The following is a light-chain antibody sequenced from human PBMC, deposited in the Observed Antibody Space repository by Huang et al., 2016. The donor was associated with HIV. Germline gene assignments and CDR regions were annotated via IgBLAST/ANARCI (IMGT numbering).Light chain of an antibody. V-gene: IGKV1-33*01. J-gene: IGKJ2*01. CDR3: QQYDDLPYT. CDR2: DAS. CDR1: QDISNY. Sequence: DIQMTQSPSSLSASVGDRVTITCQASQDISNYLNWYQQKPGKAPKLLIYDASNLETGVPSRFSGSGSGTDFTFTISSLQPEDIATYYCQQYDDLPYTFGQGTKVEI.